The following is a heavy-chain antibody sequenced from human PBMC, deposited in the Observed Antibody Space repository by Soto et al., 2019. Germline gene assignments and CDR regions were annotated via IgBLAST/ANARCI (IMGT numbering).Heavy chain of an antibody. D-gene: IGHD3-9*01. J-gene: IGHJ5*02. CDR2: INHSGST. Sequence: SETLSLTCAVYGGSFSGYYWSWIRQPPGKGLEWIGEINHSGSTNYNPSLKSRVTISVDTSKNQFSLKLSSVTAADTAVYYCARGLEPDILTGYNWFDPWGQRTLVTVST. CDR3: ARGLEPDILTGYNWFDP. V-gene: IGHV4-34*01. CDR1: GGSFSGYY.